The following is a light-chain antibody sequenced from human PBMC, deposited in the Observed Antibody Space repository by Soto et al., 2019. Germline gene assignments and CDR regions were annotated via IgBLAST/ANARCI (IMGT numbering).Light chain of an antibody. CDR1: QSISSY. V-gene: IGKV1-39*01. CDR2: AAS. J-gene: IGKJ1*01. Sequence: DIQMTQSPSSLSASVGDRVTITCRASQSISSYLNWYQQKPGKAPKLLIYAASSLKSGVPSRFSGCGSGTDFTLTISSLQPEDFATYYCQQSYSTPRTFGQGTKVEIK. CDR3: QQSYSTPRT.